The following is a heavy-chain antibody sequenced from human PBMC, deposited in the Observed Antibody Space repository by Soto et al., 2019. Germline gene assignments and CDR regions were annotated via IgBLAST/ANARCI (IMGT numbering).Heavy chain of an antibody. J-gene: IGHJ6*02. D-gene: IGHD4-17*01. CDR2: IIPIFGTA. V-gene: IGHV1-69*13. CDR1: GGTFSSYA. Sequence: SVKVSCKASGGTFSSYAISWVRQAPGQGLEWMGGIIPIFGTANYAQKFQGRVTITADESTSTAYMELSSLRSEDTAVYYCARQSTTVVTSGYYYYGMDVWGQGTTVTVSS. CDR3: ARQSTTVVTSGYYYYGMDV.